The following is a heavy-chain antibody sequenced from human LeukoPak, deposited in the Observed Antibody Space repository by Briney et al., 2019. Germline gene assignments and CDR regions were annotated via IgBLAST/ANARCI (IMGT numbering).Heavy chain of an antibody. CDR1: GFTFSTYW. CDR3: ARLTYYYYMDV. V-gene: IGHV3-74*01. J-gene: IGHJ6*03. CDR2: INADGSST. Sequence: GGSLRLSCAASGFTFSTYWMHWVRQAPGKGLVWVSRINADGSSTNYADSVKGRFTISRDNAKNTLYLQMHSLRAEDTAIYYCARLTYYYYMDVWGKGTTVTVSS.